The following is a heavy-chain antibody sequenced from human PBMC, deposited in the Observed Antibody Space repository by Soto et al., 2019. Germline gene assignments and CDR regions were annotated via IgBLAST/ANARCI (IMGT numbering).Heavy chain of an antibody. J-gene: IGHJ5*02. CDR3: AKVGYYDSSGHNWFDP. CDR1: GFTFSSYA. CDR2: FSPTGSST. V-gene: IGHV3-23*01. D-gene: IGHD3-22*01. Sequence: HPGGSLRLSCAASGFTFSSYAMTWVRQAPGKGLEWVSTFSPTGSSTYYADSVKGRFTVSRDISKNTLYLQMNSLRVEDTAIYYCAKVGYYDSSGHNWFDPWGQGTLVTVSS.